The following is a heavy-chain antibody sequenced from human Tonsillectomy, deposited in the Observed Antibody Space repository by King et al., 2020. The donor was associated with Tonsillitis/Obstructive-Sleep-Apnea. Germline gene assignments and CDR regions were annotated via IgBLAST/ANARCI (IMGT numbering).Heavy chain of an antibody. CDR3: TTVEGGYAVF. Sequence: VQLVESGGGLVKPGGSLRLSCAASGFTFSNAWMTWVRQAPGKGLEWGGRIKSKTDGGTTDYAAPVKGRFTISRDDSKNTLYLQMNSLKTEDTAVYYCTTVEGGYAVFGGQGTLVTVSS. J-gene: IGHJ4*02. CDR1: GFTFSNAW. V-gene: IGHV3-15*01. CDR2: IKSKTDGGTT. D-gene: IGHD5-12*01.